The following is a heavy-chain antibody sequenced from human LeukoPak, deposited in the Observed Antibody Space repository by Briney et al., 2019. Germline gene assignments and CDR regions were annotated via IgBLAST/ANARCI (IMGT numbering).Heavy chain of an antibody. CDR1: GFNFNNFA. V-gene: IGHV3-23*01. J-gene: IGHJ4*02. CDR2: MTGPADTT. CDR3: AKGAEIDH. Sequence: GGSLRLSCAASGFNFNNFAMGWVRQAPGKGLEWLSAMTGPADTTYYAESVKGRFTISRDYSKSMVFLQMNSLRVEDTAIYYCAKGAEIDHWGQGTLVTVSS.